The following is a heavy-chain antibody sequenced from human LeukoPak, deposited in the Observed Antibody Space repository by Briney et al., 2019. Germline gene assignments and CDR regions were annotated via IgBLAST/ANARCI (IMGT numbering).Heavy chain of an antibody. CDR1: GGSISSYY. V-gene: IGHV4-59*08. Sequence: SETLSLTCTVSGGSISSYYWSWIRQPPGKGLEWIGYIYYSGSTNYNPSLKSRVTISVDTSKNQFSLKLSSVTAADTAVYYCARVITMIVVADYWGQGTLVTVSS. CDR3: ARVITMIVVADY. D-gene: IGHD3-22*01. J-gene: IGHJ4*02. CDR2: IYYSGST.